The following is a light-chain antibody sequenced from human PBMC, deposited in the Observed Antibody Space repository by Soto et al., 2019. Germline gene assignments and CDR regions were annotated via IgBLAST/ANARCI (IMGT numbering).Light chain of an antibody. CDR1: QTISTY. Sequence: DMQMTQSPSTLSASVGDRVTITCRASQTISTYLNWYQQKPGKAPKRLIYAASSLQSGVPSRFSGSGSGTEFTLTISSLQPEDFATYYCLQHNSYPLTFGQGTRLEIK. V-gene: IGKV1-17*01. CDR3: LQHNSYPLT. CDR2: AAS. J-gene: IGKJ5*01.